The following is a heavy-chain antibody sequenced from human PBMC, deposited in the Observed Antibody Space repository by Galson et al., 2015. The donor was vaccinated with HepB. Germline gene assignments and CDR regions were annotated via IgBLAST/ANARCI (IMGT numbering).Heavy chain of an antibody. V-gene: IGHV4-59*01. CDR2: IYYSGST. CDR3: ARWVENSGSSRFDY. Sequence: SETLSLTCTVSDDSISSYYWNWIRQPPGKGLEWIGYIYYSGSTNYNPSLKSRVTISVDTSKNQFSLKLSSVTAADTAVYYCARWVENSGSSRFDYWGQGTLVTVSS. CDR1: DDSISSYY. D-gene: IGHD6-6*01. J-gene: IGHJ4*02.